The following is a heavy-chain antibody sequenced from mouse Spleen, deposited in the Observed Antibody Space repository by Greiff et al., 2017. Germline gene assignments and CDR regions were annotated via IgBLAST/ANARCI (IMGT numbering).Heavy chain of an antibody. Sequence: VKLMESGAELVRPGSSVKISCKASGYAFSSYWMNWVKQRPGQGLEWIGQIYPGDGDTNYNGKFKGKATLTADKSSSTAYMQLSSLTSEDSAVYFCARNWGFDYWGQGTTLTVSS. CDR3: ARNWGFDY. V-gene: IGHV1-80*01. CDR2: IYPGDGDT. J-gene: IGHJ2*01. D-gene: IGHD4-1*01. CDR1: GYAFSSYW.